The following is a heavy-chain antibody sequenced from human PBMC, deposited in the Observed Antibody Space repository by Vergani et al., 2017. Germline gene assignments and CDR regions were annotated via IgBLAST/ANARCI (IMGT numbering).Heavy chain of an antibody. CDR1: GGSISSYY. CDR2: IYYSGST. CDR3: AGLSGSYSGGWFDP. Sequence: QVQLQESGPGLVKPSETLSLTCTVSGGSISSYYWSWIRQPPGKGLEWIGYIYYSGSTNYNPSLKSRVTISVDTSKNQFSLKLSSVTAADTAVYYCAGLSGSYSGGWFDPWGQGTLVTVSS. V-gene: IGHV4-59*01. J-gene: IGHJ5*02. D-gene: IGHD1-26*01.